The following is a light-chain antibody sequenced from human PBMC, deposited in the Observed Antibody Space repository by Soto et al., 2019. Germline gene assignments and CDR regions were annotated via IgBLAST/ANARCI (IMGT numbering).Light chain of an antibody. Sequence: EVVLPQSPGTLSLSPGERATLSCRASQSVSNKYLAWYQQKPGQAPRLLIFGSSDRATGIPDRFSGSGSGTDFTLTISRLEPEDFAVYYCQQYGSSPPYTFGQGTKLEIK. CDR1: QSVSNKY. V-gene: IGKV3-20*01. CDR2: GSS. J-gene: IGKJ2*01. CDR3: QQYGSSPPYT.